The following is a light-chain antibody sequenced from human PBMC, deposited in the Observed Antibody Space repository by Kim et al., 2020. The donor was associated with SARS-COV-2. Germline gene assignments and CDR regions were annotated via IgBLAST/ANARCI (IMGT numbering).Light chain of an antibody. Sequence: GQSVTISCTGTSSDIGGYDYVSWYQQHPDKAPKLMIYEVSKRPSGVPDRFSGSKSGNTASLTVSGLQAEDEADYYCSSYAGSNNYVFGPGTKVTVL. V-gene: IGLV2-8*01. J-gene: IGLJ1*01. CDR2: EVS. CDR1: SSDIGGYDY. CDR3: SSYAGSNNYV.